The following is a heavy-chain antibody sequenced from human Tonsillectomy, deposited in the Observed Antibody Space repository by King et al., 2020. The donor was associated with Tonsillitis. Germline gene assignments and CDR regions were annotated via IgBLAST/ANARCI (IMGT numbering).Heavy chain of an antibody. CDR1: GFAFSTYW. D-gene: IGHD3-16*01. Sequence: VQLVESGGGLIQPGGSLRLSCAASGFAFSTYWMFWVRQGLGKGLEWVSRISPDGTYIRYADSLMGRFTISRDNAKNTLFLQLSSLRADDTALYYCAREFWGAGDYWGQGTQVMVSS. CDR2: ISPDGTYI. V-gene: IGHV3-74*01. CDR3: AREFWGAGDY. J-gene: IGHJ4*02.